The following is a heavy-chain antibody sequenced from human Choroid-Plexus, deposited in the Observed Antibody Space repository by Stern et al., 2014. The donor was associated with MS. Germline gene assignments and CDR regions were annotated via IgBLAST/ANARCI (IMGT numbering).Heavy chain of an antibody. CDR1: GFTFGSCA. CDR3: AKDRQYLTYFFDH. V-gene: IGHV3-30*18. D-gene: IGHD2-8*01. Sequence: VQLLESGGGVVQPGRPLRLSCAASGFTFGSCAMRWVRQAPGKGLEWVAGVSYDGSNKYYADSVKGRFTVSRDNSQNTLYMQMSSLRAEDTAVYYCAKDRQYLTYFFDHWGQGSLVTVSS. CDR2: VSYDGSNK. J-gene: IGHJ5*02.